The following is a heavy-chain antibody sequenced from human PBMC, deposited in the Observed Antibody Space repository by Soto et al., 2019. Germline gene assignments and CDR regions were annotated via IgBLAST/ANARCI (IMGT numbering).Heavy chain of an antibody. CDR3: ANAYCSSTSCRAEYLQH. CDR2: ISGSGGTS. Sequence: EVQLLESGGGLVQPGGSLRLSCAASGFTFSSYSMSWVRQAPGKGLEWVSAISGSGGTSYYADSVKGWFTISRDNSKNTVYLQMNSLRAEDTAVYFCANAYCSSTSCRAEYLQHWGQGTLVTVPS. V-gene: IGHV3-23*01. J-gene: IGHJ1*01. CDR1: GFTFSSYS. D-gene: IGHD2-2*01.